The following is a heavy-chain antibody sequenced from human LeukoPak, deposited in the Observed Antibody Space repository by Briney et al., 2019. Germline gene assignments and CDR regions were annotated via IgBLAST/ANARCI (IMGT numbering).Heavy chain of an antibody. V-gene: IGHV3-30*03. CDR3: ARPVGIAVAGTGY. Sequence: PGGSLRLSCAASGFTFSSYSMNWVRQAPGKGLEWVAVISYDGSNKYYADSVKGRFTISRDNSKNTLYLQMNSLRAEDTAVYYCARPVGIAVAGTGYWGQGTLVTVSS. CDR2: ISYDGSNK. J-gene: IGHJ4*02. CDR1: GFTFSSYS. D-gene: IGHD6-19*01.